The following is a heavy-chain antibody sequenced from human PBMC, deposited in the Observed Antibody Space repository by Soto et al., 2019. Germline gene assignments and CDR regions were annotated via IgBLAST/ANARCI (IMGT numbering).Heavy chain of an antibody. Sequence: PGGSLRLSCAASGFTFSSYAMSWVRQAPGKGLEWVSAISGSGGSTYYADSVKGRFTISRDNSKNTLYLQMNSLRAEDTAVYYCAKGDTARVYYYYGMDVWGQGTTVTVSS. J-gene: IGHJ6*02. CDR3: AKGDTARVYYYYGMDV. CDR2: ISGSGGST. V-gene: IGHV3-23*01. D-gene: IGHD5-18*01. CDR1: GFTFSSYA.